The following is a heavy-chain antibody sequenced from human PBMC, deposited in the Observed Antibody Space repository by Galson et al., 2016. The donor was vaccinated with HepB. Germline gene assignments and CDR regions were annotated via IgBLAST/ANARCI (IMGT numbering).Heavy chain of an antibody. J-gene: IGHJ4*02. CDR2: ISTDGSTK. D-gene: IGHD3-9*01. CDR1: GFSLSDFA. Sequence: SLRLSCAASGFSLSDFAIHWVRQAPGKGLEWVAGISTDGSTKYNADSVQGRFTISNDTTKKTLFLQMSSLRAEDTAVYYCAGSPLKSRRVAGYLDYWGQGTLVTVSS. V-gene: IGHV3-30-3*01. CDR3: AGSPLKSRRVAGYLDY.